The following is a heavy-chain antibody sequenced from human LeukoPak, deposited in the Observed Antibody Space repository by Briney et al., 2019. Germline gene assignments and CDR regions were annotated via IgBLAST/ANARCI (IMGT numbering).Heavy chain of an antibody. Sequence: SQTLSLTCTVSGGSISSGGYFWNWIRQHPGKGLEWIGYIYYSGTTYYNPSLKSRVSILLDTSKNQVSLKLISVTAADTAVYYCARGKHCSGGSCYPTGWGQGTLVTVSS. CDR3: ARGKHCSGGSCYPTG. CDR2: IYYSGTT. CDR1: GGSISSGGYF. J-gene: IGHJ4*02. V-gene: IGHV4-31*03. D-gene: IGHD2-15*01.